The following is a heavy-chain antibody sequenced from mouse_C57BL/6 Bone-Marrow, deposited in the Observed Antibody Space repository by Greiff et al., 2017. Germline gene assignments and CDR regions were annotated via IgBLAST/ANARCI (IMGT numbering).Heavy chain of an antibody. D-gene: IGHD1-1*01. CDR1: GFTFSDYG. V-gene: IGHV5-17*01. Sequence: EVQGVESGGGLVKPGGSLKLSCAASGFTFSDYGMHWVRQAPEKGLEWVAYISSGSSTIYYADTVKGRFTISRDNAKNTLFLQMTSLRSEDTAMYYCASPIYYYGSSYYWYFDVWGTGTTVTVSS. CDR2: ISSGSSTI. CDR3: ASPIYYYGSSYYWYFDV. J-gene: IGHJ1*03.